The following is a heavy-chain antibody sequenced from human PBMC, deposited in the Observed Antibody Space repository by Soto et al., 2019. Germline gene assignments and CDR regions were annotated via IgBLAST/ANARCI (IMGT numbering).Heavy chain of an antibody. Sequence: EVQLVESGGGLVQPGGSLRLSCAVSGFTFSNYWMHWVRQAPGKGLVWVSRINSDGSSTSYADFVKGRFTISRCNAKNTLYLQMNRPRAEVTAVDFCVRFRVEGGDVRWGHGTVVPVSS. CDR1: GFTFSNYW. CDR3: VRFRVEGGDVR. D-gene: IGHD2-21*02. V-gene: IGHV3-74*01. J-gene: IGHJ2*01. CDR2: INSDGSST.